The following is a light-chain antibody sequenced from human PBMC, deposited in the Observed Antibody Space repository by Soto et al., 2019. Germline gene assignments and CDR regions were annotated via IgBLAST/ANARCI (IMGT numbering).Light chain of an antibody. Sequence: VLNQPPSPTGAFLQDVTISRTGTNRDIGGYNYVAWYQQHPGKAPKLMIYEVSERPSGVPDRFSGSKSGNTASLTVSGLQADDEADYYCSSYSGTNYHYVFGTGTKVTVL. J-gene: IGLJ1*01. CDR1: NRDIGGYNY. CDR3: SSYSGTNYHYV. CDR2: EVS. V-gene: IGLV2-8*01.